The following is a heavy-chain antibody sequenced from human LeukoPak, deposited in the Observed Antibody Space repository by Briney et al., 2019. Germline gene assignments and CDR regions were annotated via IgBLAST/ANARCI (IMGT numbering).Heavy chain of an antibody. Sequence: GGSLRLSCAASGFTFSSYSMNWVRQAPGKGLEWVSYISSSSSTIYYADSVKGRFTISRDNAKNSLYLQMNSLRAEDTAMYYCARTSGYSSLAFWGQGTPVTVSS. J-gene: IGHJ4*02. CDR1: GFTFSSYS. CDR2: ISSSSSTI. D-gene: IGHD6-19*01. V-gene: IGHV3-48*01. CDR3: ARTSGYSSLAF.